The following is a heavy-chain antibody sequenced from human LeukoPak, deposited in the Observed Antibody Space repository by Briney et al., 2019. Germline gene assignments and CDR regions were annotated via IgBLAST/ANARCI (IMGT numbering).Heavy chain of an antibody. D-gene: IGHD3-22*01. V-gene: IGHV4-38-2*01. CDR2: IYYGGST. Sequence: AGGSLRLSCAASGFTFSDYYMSWIRQPPGKGLEWIGSIYYGGSTYYNASLRSRVTTSVDTSKNEFSLKLSSVTAADTAVYYCAKSTYYYDTFVNAFDLWGQGTVVTVSS. CDR1: GFTFSDYY. J-gene: IGHJ3*01. CDR3: AKSTYYYDTFVNAFDL.